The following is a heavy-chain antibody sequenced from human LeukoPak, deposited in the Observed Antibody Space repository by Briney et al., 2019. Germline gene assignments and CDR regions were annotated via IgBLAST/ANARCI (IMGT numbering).Heavy chain of an antibody. J-gene: IGHJ4*02. Sequence: ASVKVSCKASGYTFTSYGISWVRQAPGQGLEWMGWISAYNGNTNYAQKLQGRVTMTTDTSTSTAYMGLRSLRSDDTAVYYCARGYAASCSSTTCPYFDYWGQGTLVTVSS. V-gene: IGHV1-18*01. D-gene: IGHD2-2*01. CDR1: GYTFTSYG. CDR2: ISAYNGNT. CDR3: ARGYAASCSSTTCPYFDY.